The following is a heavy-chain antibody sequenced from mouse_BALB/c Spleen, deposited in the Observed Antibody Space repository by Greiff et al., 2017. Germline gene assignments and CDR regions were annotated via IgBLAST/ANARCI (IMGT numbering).Heavy chain of an antibody. CDR1: GYAFSSYW. CDR3: ARNYYGNFYFDY. CDR2: IYPGDGDT. V-gene: IGHV1-80*01. J-gene: IGHJ2*01. D-gene: IGHD2-1*01. Sequence: QVQLKESGAELVRPGSSVKISCKASGYAFSSYWMNWVKQRPGQGLEWIGQIYPGDGDTNYNGKFKGKATLTADKSSSTAYMQLSSLTSEDSAVYFCARNYYGNFYFDYWGQGTTLTVSS.